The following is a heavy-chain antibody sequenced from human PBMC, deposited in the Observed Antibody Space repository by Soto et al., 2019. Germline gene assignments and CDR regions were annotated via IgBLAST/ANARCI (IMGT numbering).Heavy chain of an antibody. Sequence: PSETLSLTCAVSGGSFTSNNWWTWVRQPPGQGLEWIGEIYRTGSTNYDPSLKSRVTISLDKSENQFSLKVTSLTAADTAVYYCASRDPGTSVDYWGQGTLVTVSS. J-gene: IGHJ4*02. CDR3: ASRDPGTSVDY. V-gene: IGHV4-4*02. CDR2: IYRTGST. CDR1: GGSFTSNNW. D-gene: IGHD1-7*01.